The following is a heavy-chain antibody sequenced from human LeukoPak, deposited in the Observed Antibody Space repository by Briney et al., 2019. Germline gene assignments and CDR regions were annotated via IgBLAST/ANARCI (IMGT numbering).Heavy chain of an antibody. CDR3: ARGSGSPSFRFDY. J-gene: IGHJ4*02. D-gene: IGHD3-10*01. V-gene: IGHV4-59*01. CDR2: IYYSGST. CDR1: GGSISSYY. Sequence: SGTLSLTCTVSGGSISSYYWSWIRQPPGKGLEWIGYIYYSGSTNYNPSLKSRVTISVDTSKNQFSLKLSSVTAADTAVYYCARGSGSPSFRFDYWGQGTLVTVSS.